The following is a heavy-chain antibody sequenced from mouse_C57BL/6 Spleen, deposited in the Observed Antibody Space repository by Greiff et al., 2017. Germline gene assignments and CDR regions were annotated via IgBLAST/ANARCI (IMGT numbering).Heavy chain of an antibody. CDR2: ISSGSSTI. J-gene: IGHJ2*01. CDR1: GFTFSDYG. CDR3: ARGITTVVDY. D-gene: IGHD1-1*01. V-gene: IGHV5-17*01. Sequence: EVKLVESGGGLVKPGGSLKLSCAASGFTFSDYGMHWVRQAPEKGLEWVAYISSGSSTIYYADTVKGRFTIYRDNAKNTLFLQMTSLRSEDTAMYYCARGITTVVDYWGQGTTLTVSS.